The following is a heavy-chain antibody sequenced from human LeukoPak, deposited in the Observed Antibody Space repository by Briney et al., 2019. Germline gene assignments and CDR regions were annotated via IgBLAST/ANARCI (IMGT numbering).Heavy chain of an antibody. CDR1: GYTFTSYH. CDR3: ARDPLKRAFDI. V-gene: IGHV1-46*01. CDR2: INPSGGST. Sequence: GASVKVSCKASGYTFTSYHMHWVRQAPGQGLEWMGIINPSGGSTRYAQKFQGRITMTRDTSTSTVYMELSSLRSEDTAVYYCARDPLKRAFDIWGQGTMVTVSS. J-gene: IGHJ3*02.